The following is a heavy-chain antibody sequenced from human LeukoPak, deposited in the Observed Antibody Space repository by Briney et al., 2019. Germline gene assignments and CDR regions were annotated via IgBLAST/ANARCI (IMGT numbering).Heavy chain of an antibody. CDR3: TTVPGQWLPPFFFDY. Sequence: GGSLRLSCAASGFTFSNAWMSWVRQAPGKGLEWVGRIKSKTDGGTTDYAAPVKGRFTISRDDSKNTLYLQMNSLKTEDTAVYYCTTVPGQWLPPFFFDYWGQGTLVTVSS. CDR1: GFTFSNAW. D-gene: IGHD6-19*01. V-gene: IGHV3-15*01. J-gene: IGHJ4*02. CDR2: IKSKTDGGTT.